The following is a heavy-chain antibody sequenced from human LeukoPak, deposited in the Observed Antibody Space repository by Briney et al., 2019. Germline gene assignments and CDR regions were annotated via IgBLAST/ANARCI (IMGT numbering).Heavy chain of an antibody. V-gene: IGHV4-38-2*02. CDR1: GYSISSGYY. CDR3: GGESADYGGNSDQFDI. J-gene: IGHJ3*02. Sequence: SETLSLTCTVSGYSISSGYYWGWIRQPPGKGLEWIGSIYHSGSTYYNPSLKSRVTISVDTSKNQFSLKLSSVTAADTAVYYCGGESADYGGNSDQFDIWGQGTMVTVSS. CDR2: IYHSGST. D-gene: IGHD4-23*01.